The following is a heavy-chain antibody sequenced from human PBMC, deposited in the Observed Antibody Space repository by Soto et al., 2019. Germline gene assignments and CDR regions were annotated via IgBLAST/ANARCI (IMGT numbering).Heavy chain of an antibody. CDR2: IYYSGST. CDR1: GGSISSYY. CDR3: ARFTMVRGAQLYYYGMDV. V-gene: IGHV4-59*01. J-gene: IGHJ6*02. Sequence: SETLSLTCTVSGGSISSYYWSWIRQPPGKGLEWIGYIYYSGSTNYNPSLKSRVTISVDTSKNQFSLKLSSVTAADTAVYYCARFTMVRGAQLYYYGMDVWGQGTTVTVSS. D-gene: IGHD3-10*01.